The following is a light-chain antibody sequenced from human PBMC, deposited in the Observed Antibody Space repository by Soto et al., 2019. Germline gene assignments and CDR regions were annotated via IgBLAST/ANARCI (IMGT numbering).Light chain of an antibody. V-gene: IGKV1D-16*01. J-gene: IGKJ4*01. Sequence: DIHMTQSPSSLSASVGDRVIITCRASQDINNRLGWYQQKPEKARKSLIYRASNLQSGVPSRFSGSGSGTEFTLTINNLQPEDFATYFSQQYDDYPLTFGGGTKVDIK. CDR2: RAS. CDR3: QQYDDYPLT. CDR1: QDINNR.